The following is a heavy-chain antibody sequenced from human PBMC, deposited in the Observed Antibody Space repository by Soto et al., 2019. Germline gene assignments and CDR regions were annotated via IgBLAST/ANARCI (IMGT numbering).Heavy chain of an antibody. CDR2: ISSGSVNI. J-gene: IGHJ6*02. D-gene: IGHD1-1*01. Sequence: GGSLRFSCVRSEFTFSSYAMNWVRQAPGKGLEWVSAISSGSVNIYYADSVKGRFAISRDNSKNTLYLQMSGLRAEDTAIYYCAIAVTTTRLYGMGVWGQGTSVTVSS. CDR1: EFTFSSYA. V-gene: IGHV3-23*01. CDR3: AIAVTTTRLYGMGV.